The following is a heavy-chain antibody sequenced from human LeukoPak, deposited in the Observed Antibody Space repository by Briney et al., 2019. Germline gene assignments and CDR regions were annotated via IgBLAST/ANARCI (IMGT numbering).Heavy chain of an antibody. CDR1: GLTFSTSG. V-gene: IGHV3-21*01. CDR2: ISSSSSYV. D-gene: IGHD3-3*01. CDR3: ARGNRSPTYYDFWSVDY. J-gene: IGHJ4*02. Sequence: GGSLRLSCTASGLTFSTSGFNWVRQAPGKGLEWVSSISSSSSYVYYADSVKGRFTISRDNAKNSLYLQMNSLRAEDTAVYYCARGNRSPTYYDFWSVDYWGQGTLVTVSS.